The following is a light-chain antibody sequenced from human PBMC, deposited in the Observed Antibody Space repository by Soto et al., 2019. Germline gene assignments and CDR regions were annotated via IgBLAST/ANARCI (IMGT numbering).Light chain of an antibody. J-gene: IGLJ2*01. V-gene: IGLV1-44*01. CDR3: AAWDDSLIGHLV. CDR1: SSNIGTNS. CDR2: DTN. Sequence: QSVLTQPPSTSGTPGQRVTISCSGSSSNIGTNSVNWYQQLPGAAPKLLICDTNQRPSGVPARFSGSKSGTSASLVVSGLQSEDEAEYYCAAWDDSLIGHLVFGGGTKLTVL.